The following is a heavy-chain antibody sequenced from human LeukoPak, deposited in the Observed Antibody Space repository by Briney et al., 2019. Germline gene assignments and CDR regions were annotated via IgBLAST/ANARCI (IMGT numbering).Heavy chain of an antibody. Sequence: SETLSLTCTVSGDSISGYYWGWIRQPAGKGLEWIGRIYSSGSTNYNPSLNSRVTISVDKSKTQFSLTLSFITAADTAVYYCARENRDYEGSGYHYEYWGQGTLVTVSS. J-gene: IGHJ4*02. CDR2: IYSSGST. CDR3: ARENRDYEGSGYHYEY. CDR1: GDSISGYY. V-gene: IGHV4-4*07. D-gene: IGHD3-22*01.